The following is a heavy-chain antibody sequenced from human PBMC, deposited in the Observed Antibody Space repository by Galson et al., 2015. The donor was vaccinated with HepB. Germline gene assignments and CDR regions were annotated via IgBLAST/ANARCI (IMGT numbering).Heavy chain of an antibody. CDR3: ASDSSCYASGAY. D-gene: IGHD3-10*01. Sequence: SLRLSCAASGFTFSDYYMTWIRQAPGKGLEWISFITSSGNTIYQADSLKGRFTVSRDNAENSLYLQMNSLRAEDTAVYYCASDSSCYASGAYWGQGTLVTVSS. CDR1: GFTFSDYY. J-gene: IGHJ4*02. V-gene: IGHV3-11*04. CDR2: ITSSGNTI.